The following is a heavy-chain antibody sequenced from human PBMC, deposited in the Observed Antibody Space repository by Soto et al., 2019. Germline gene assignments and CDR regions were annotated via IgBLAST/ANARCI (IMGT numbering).Heavy chain of an antibody. CDR3: ARGLTDAFAI. CDR2: IYYSGST. D-gene: IGHD2-8*01. J-gene: IGHJ3*02. Sequence: QVQLQESGPGLVKPSETLSLTCTVSGGSISSYYWSWIRQPPGKGLEWIGYIYYSGSTNYNPSLKSRVTISVDTSKNQFSLKLSSVTAADTAVYYCARGLTDAFAIWGQGTMVTVSS. CDR1: GGSISSYY. V-gene: IGHV4-59*01.